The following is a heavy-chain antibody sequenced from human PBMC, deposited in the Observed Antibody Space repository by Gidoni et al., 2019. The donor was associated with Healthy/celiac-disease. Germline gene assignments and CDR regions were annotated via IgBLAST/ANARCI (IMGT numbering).Heavy chain of an antibody. CDR2: ISSSSSYI. D-gene: IGHD2-21*01. Sequence: EVQLVESGGGLVKPGGSLRLSCAASGFPFSSYSMNWLRQAPGKGLEWVSSISSSSSYIYYADSVKGRFTISRDNAKNSLYLQMNSLRAEDTAVYYCARDPPYDPFAFDIWGQGTMVTVSS. J-gene: IGHJ3*02. CDR3: ARDPPYDPFAFDI. CDR1: GFPFSSYS. V-gene: IGHV3-21*01.